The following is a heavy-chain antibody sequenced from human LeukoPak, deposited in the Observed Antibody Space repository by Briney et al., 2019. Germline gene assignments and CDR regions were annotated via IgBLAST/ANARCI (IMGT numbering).Heavy chain of an antibody. CDR3: AREWTTPVTSDFDY. CDR2: INPNSGGT. J-gene: IGHJ4*02. V-gene: IGHV1-2*02. Sequence: ASVKVSCKASGYTFTGYYMHWVRQAPGQGLEWMGWINPNSGGTNYAQKFQGRVTMTRDTSISTAYMELSRLRSDDTAVYYCAREWTTPVTSDFDYWSQGTLVTVSS. CDR1: GYTFTGYY. D-gene: IGHD4-17*01.